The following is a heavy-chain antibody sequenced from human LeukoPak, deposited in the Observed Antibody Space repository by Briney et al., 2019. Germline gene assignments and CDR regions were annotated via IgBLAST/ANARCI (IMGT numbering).Heavy chain of an antibody. V-gene: IGHV3-48*03. CDR1: GFTFSSYE. J-gene: IGHJ4*02. D-gene: IGHD1-26*01. CDR2: ISSSGSTI. CDR3: ARETGVVGATRFFDY. Sequence: PGGSLRLSCAASGFTFSSYEVNWVRQAPGKGLEWVSYISSSGSTIYYADSVRGRFTISRDNAKNSLYLQMNSLRAEDTAVYYCARETGVVGATRFFDYWGQGTLVTVSS.